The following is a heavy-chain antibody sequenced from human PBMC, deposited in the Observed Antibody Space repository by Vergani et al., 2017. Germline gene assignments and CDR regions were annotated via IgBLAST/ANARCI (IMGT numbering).Heavy chain of an antibody. V-gene: IGHV1-2*02. CDR3: ATYSSSWNSYYYYGMDV. D-gene: IGHD6-13*01. Sequence: QVQLVQSGAEVKTPGASVKVSCKASGYNFTGYYMHWVRQAPGQGLEWMGWINPNSGGTNYAQKFQGRVTMTSDTSISAAYMELSRLRSDDTAVYYCATYSSSWNSYYYYGMDVWGQGATVTVSS. CDR2: INPNSGGT. J-gene: IGHJ6*02. CDR1: GYNFTGYY.